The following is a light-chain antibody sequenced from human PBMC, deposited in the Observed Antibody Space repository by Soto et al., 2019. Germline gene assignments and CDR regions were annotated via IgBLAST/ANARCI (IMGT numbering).Light chain of an antibody. CDR2: LEGSGSY. CDR1: SEHSSYI. CDR3: ETWDSNSWV. V-gene: IGLV4-60*03. J-gene: IGLJ3*02. Sequence: QAVVTQSSSASASLGSSVKLTCTLSSEHSSYIIAWHQQQPGKAPRYLMKLEGSGSYNKGSGVPDRFSGSSSGADRYLTISNLQSEDEADYYCETWDSNSWVFGGGTKVTVL.